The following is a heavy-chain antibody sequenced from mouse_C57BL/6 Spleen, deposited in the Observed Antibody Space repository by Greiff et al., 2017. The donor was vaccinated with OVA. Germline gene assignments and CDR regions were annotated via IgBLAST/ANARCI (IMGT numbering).Heavy chain of an antibody. CDR1: GFTLSDYY. D-gene: IGHD1-1*01. V-gene: IGHV5-16*01. Sequence: EVQVVESEGGLLQPGSSMKLSCSASGFTLSDYYMAWVRHVPQKGLEWVAIINYDGSSTYYLDSLKSRFIISRNNAKNILYLQMSSLKSEDTATYYCTRGDYYGSSYAIDYWGQGTSVTVSS. CDR2: INYDGSST. J-gene: IGHJ4*01. CDR3: TRGDYYGSSYAIDY.